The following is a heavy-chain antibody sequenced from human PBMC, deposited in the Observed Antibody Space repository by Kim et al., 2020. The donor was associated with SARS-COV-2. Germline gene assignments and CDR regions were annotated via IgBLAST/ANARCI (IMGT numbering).Heavy chain of an antibody. D-gene: IGHD1-26*01. V-gene: IGHV3-23*01. J-gene: IGHJ6*02. CDR3: AKAGKTPNYYYYYGMDV. Sequence: VKGRFTISRDNSKNTLYLQMNSLRAEDTAVYYCAKAGKTPNYYYYYGMDVWGQGTTVTVSS.